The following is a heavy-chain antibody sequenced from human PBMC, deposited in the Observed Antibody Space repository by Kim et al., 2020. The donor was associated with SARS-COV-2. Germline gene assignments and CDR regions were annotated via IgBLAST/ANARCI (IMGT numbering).Heavy chain of an antibody. Sequence: GGSLRLSCAASGFTFSDYYMSWIRQAPGKGLEWVSYISSSSSYTNYADSVKGRFTISRDNAKNSLYLQMNSLRAEDTAVYYCARDFETQYGMDVWGQGTTVTVSS. CDR2: ISSSSSYT. V-gene: IGHV3-11*05. CDR3: ARDFETQYGMDV. J-gene: IGHJ6*02. D-gene: IGHD3-9*01. CDR1: GFTFSDYY.